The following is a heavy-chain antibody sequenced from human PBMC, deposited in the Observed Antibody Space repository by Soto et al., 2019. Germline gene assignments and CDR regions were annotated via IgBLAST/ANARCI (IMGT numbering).Heavy chain of an antibody. Sequence: GGSLRLSCAASGFTFSSYAMSWVRQAPGKGLEWVSAISGSGGSTYYADSVKGRFTISRDNSKNTLYLQMNSLRAEDTAVYYCEKDRARSGLLDAFDIWGQGTMVTVSS. CDR3: EKDRARSGLLDAFDI. D-gene: IGHD2-21*01. CDR2: ISGSGGST. J-gene: IGHJ3*02. V-gene: IGHV3-23*01. CDR1: GFTFSSYA.